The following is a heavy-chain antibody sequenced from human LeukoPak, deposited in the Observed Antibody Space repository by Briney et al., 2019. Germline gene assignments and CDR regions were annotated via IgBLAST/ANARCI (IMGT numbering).Heavy chain of an antibody. V-gene: IGHV3-21*06. Sequence: GGSLRLSCAASGFTFSSYSMNWVRQAPGKGLEWVSSISSSGSFIYYPDSLKGRFTISRDNAKNSLFLLVNSLRVEDTAVYYCARDSGPVWFDPWGQGTLVTVSS. CDR1: GFTFSSYS. D-gene: IGHD6-25*01. J-gene: IGHJ5*02. CDR3: ARDSGPVWFDP. CDR2: ISSSGSFI.